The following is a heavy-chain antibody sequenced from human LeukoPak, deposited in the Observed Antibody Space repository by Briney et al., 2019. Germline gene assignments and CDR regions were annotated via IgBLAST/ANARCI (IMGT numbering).Heavy chain of an antibody. CDR2: IYHSGST. V-gene: IGHV4-30-2*01. D-gene: IGHD5/OR15-5a*01. CDR3: ARAGGAEVYPNYNYYYYMDV. J-gene: IGHJ6*03. Sequence: PSETLSLTCTVSGGSISSGGYYWSWIRQPPGKGLEWIGYIYHSGSTYYNPSLKSRVTISVDRSKNQFSLKLSSVTAADTAVYYCARAGGAEVYPNYNYYYYMDVWGKGTTVTVSS. CDR1: GGSISSGGYY.